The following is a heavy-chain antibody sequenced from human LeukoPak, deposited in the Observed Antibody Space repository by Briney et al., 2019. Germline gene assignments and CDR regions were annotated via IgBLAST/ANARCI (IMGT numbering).Heavy chain of an antibody. Sequence: GGSLRLSCVASGFTVSNNYLTWVRQAPGKGLEWVSIIYSGGSTYYADSVKGRFTISRDNAKNSLYLQMNSLRAEDTAAYYCARDLKRRVYYDSSGSDDAFDIWGQGTMVTVSS. D-gene: IGHD3-22*01. J-gene: IGHJ3*02. CDR2: IYSGGST. V-gene: IGHV3-66*01. CDR1: GFTVSNNY. CDR3: ARDLKRRVYYDSSGSDDAFDI.